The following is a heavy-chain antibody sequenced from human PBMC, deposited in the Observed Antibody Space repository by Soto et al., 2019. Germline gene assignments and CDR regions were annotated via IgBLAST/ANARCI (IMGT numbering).Heavy chain of an antibody. CDR3: ARWGGYGLDY. CDR1: GGSLSSYY. Sequence: LSLTCTVSGGSLSSYYWSWIRQPPGKGLEWIGYIYYSGSTNYNPSLKSRVTISVDTSKNQFSLKLSSVTAADTAVYYCARWGGYGLDYWGQGTLVTVSS. D-gene: IGHD5-12*01. V-gene: IGHV4-59*01. J-gene: IGHJ4*02. CDR2: IYYSGST.